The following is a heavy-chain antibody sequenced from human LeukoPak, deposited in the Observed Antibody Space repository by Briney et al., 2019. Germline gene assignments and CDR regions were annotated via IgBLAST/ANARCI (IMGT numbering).Heavy chain of an antibody. CDR1: GGTFSSYA. CDR2: IIPIFGTA. J-gene: IGHJ4*02. D-gene: IGHD2-21*02. Sequence: SVKVSCKASGGTFSSYAISWVRQAPGQGLEWMGGIIPIFGTANYAQKFQGRVTITTDEATSTAYMELSSLRSEDTAVYYCATSPIGGGDFNPPDYWGQGTLVTVSS. V-gene: IGHV1-69*05. CDR3: ATSPIGGGDFNPPDY.